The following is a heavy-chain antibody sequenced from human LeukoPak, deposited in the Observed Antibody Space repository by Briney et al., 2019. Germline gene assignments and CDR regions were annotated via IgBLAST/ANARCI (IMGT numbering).Heavy chain of an antibody. CDR1: GGSISSSSYY. V-gene: IGHV4-39*07. CDR3: ARDLRGYSSSSDYYYYMDV. Sequence: PSETLSLTCTVSGGSISSSSYYWGWIRQPPGKGLEWIGSIYYSGSTNYNPSLKSRVTISVDTSKNQFSLKLSSVTAADTAVYYCARDLRGYSSSSDYYYYMDVWGKGTTVTVSS. D-gene: IGHD6-6*01. J-gene: IGHJ6*03. CDR2: IYYSGST.